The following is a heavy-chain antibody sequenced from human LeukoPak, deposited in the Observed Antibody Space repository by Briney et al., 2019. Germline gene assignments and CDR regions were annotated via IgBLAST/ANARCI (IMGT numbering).Heavy chain of an antibody. Sequence: GGSLRLPCAASGFTFSSYEMNWVRQAPGKGLEWVSYISSSGSTIYYADSVKGRFTISRDNAKNSLYLQMNSLRAEDTAVYYCARGSAYYYDSSGFDYWGQGTLVTVSS. J-gene: IGHJ4*02. CDR1: GFTFSSYE. V-gene: IGHV3-48*03. CDR2: ISSSGSTI. CDR3: ARGSAYYYDSSGFDY. D-gene: IGHD3-22*01.